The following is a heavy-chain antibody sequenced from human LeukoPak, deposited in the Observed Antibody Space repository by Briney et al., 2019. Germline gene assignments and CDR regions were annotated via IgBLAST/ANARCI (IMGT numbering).Heavy chain of an antibody. CDR3: ARGDYGGNPNWFDP. J-gene: IGHJ5*02. CDR1: GFTFSSYS. V-gene: IGHV3-21*01. CDR2: ISSSGTYV. D-gene: IGHD4-23*01. Sequence: GGSLRLSCAASGFTFSSYSMNWVRQAPGKGLEWVSSISSSGTYVYYADSVKGRFTISRDNAKNSLSLQMNSLRADDTAVYHCARGDYGGNPNWFDPWGLGTLVTVSS.